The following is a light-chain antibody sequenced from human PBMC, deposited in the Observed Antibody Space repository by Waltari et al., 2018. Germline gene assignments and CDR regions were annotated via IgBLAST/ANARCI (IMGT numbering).Light chain of an antibody. CDR2: TAS. J-gene: IGKJ1*01. CDR3: QHYDDFPWT. Sequence: DIQMTQSPSSLSASVGDKVTITCNASQTVSSWLAWYQVKPGKAPKPLMYTASRLESGVPSRFSGSGSGTHYTLTITSLQPEDFATYYCQHYDDFPWTFGQGTKVEMK. V-gene: IGKV1D-16*01. CDR1: QTVSSW.